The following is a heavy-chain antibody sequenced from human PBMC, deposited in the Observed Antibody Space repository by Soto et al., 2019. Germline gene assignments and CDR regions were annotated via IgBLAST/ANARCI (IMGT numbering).Heavy chain of an antibody. V-gene: IGHV4-30-4*01. CDR2: IYYSGST. J-gene: IGHJ4*02. D-gene: IGHD3-22*01. CDR3: ASKPYYYDSRGYPLAY. CDR1: GGSISSGDYY. Sequence: SETLTLTCTVSGGSISSGDYYWSWIRQPPGKGLEWIGYIYYSGSTYYNPSLKSRVTISVDTSKNQFSLKLSSVTAADTAVYYCASKPYYYDSRGYPLAYWGQGTLVTVSS.